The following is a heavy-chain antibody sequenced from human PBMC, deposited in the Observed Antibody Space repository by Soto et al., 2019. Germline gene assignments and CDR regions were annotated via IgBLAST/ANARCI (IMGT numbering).Heavy chain of an antibody. V-gene: IGHV3-7*03. Sequence: GGSLRLSCAASGFTFSSYWMSWVRQASGKGMEWVANIKQDGSEKYYVDSVKGRFTISRYNAKNSLYLQMNSLRAEDTAVYYCAREKNSGSYARLYYGMDVWGQGTTVTVSS. D-gene: IGHD1-26*01. CDR2: IKQDGSEK. J-gene: IGHJ6*02. CDR1: GFTFSSYW. CDR3: AREKNSGSYARLYYGMDV.